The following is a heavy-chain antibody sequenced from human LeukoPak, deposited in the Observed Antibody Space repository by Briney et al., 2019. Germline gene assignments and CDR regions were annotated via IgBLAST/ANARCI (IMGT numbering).Heavy chain of an antibody. Sequence: SETLSLTCTVSGYSISSGYYWGWIRQPPGKGLEWIGSIYHSGSTYYNPSLKSRVSISLDTSNNHFSLNLSSVTAADTAVYYCARAFRESFFDYWGQGTLVTVSS. CDR1: GYSISSGYY. CDR2: IYHSGST. J-gene: IGHJ4*02. CDR3: ARAFRESFFDY. V-gene: IGHV4-38-2*02.